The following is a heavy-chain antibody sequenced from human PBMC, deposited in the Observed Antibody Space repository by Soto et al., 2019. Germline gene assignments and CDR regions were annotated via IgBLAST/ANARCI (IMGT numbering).Heavy chain of an antibody. D-gene: IGHD6-19*01. J-gene: IGHJ4*02. CDR2: IYYSGRT. CDR1: SGSMSGYY. V-gene: IGHV4-59*08. CDR3: ARREGSGWYSFWEY. Sequence: QVQLQESGPGLVKPSETLSLTCTVSSGSMSGYYWSWIRQPPGKGLEWIGYIYYSGRTNYNPSLKVRVTISQDTSKNQFSLKLSSVTAADTAVYYCARREGSGWYSFWEYWGQGTLVTVSS.